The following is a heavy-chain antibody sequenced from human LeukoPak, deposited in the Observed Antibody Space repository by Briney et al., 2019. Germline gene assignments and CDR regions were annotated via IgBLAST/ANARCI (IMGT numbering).Heavy chain of an antibody. J-gene: IGHJ4*02. CDR3: ARDNPDYDLSGYGVFDF. D-gene: IGHD3-22*01. CDR1: GASLSGYY. V-gene: IGHV4-59*01. Sequence: SETLSLTCTVSGASLSGYYWTWIRQPPGKGLKWIGYNSYSRSTNYNPSLKSRVTISVDTSKSQFSLKLNSVTAADTAVYYCARDNPDYDLSGYGVFDFWGQGILVTVSS. CDR2: NSYSRST.